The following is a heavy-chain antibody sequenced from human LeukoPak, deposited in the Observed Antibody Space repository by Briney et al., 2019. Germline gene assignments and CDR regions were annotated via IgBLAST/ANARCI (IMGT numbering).Heavy chain of an antibody. Sequence: SQTLSLTCTVSGGSISSGGYYWSWIRQHPGKGLEWIGYIYYSGSTYYNPSLKSRVTISLDTSKNQFSLKLSSVTAADTAVYYCARGQGTVTTHWGQGTLVTVSS. V-gene: IGHV4-31*03. D-gene: IGHD4-17*01. CDR3: ARGQGTVTTH. J-gene: IGHJ4*02. CDR2: IYYSGST. CDR1: GGSISSGGYY.